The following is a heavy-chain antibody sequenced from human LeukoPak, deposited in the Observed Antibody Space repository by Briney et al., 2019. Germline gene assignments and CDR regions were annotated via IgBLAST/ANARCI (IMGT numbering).Heavy chain of an antibody. Sequence: GGSLRLSCAASGFTFSSYWMHWVRQAPGKGLVWVSRINSDGSSTIYADSVKGRFTISRDNAKNTLYLQMNSLRAEDTAVYYCAKERSDIVATHDAFDIWGQATMVTVSS. J-gene: IGHJ3*02. V-gene: IGHV3-74*01. CDR3: AKERSDIVATHDAFDI. D-gene: IGHD5-12*01. CDR2: INSDGSST. CDR1: GFTFSSYW.